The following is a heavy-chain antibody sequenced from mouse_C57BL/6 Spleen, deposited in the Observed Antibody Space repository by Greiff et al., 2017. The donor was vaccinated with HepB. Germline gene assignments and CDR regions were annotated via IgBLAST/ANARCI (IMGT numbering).Heavy chain of an antibody. J-gene: IGHJ1*03. Sequence: EVQLQQSGPELVKPGASVKISCKASGYSFPGYYMHWVKQSSEKSLEWIGEINPSTGGTSYNQKFKGKATLTVDKSSSTAYMQLKSLTSEDSAVYYCAFYSNYGYFDVWGTGTTVTVSS. CDR3: AFYSNYGYFDV. V-gene: IGHV1-43*01. D-gene: IGHD2-5*01. CDR1: GYSFPGYY. CDR2: INPSTGGT.